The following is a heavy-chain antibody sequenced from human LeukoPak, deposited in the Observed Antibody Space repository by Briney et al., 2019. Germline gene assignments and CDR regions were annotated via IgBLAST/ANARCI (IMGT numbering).Heavy chain of an antibody. D-gene: IGHD2-2*01. CDR2: IIPIFGTA. J-gene: IGHJ5*02. V-gene: IGHV1-69*05. CDR1: GGTFSSYA. Sequence: GSSVKVSCKASGGTFSSYAISWVRQAPGQGLEWMGGIIPIFGTANYAQKFQGRVTITTGESTSTAYMELSSLRSEDTAVYYCASSTPAAIFWFDPWGQGTLVTVSS. CDR3: ASSTPAAIFWFDP.